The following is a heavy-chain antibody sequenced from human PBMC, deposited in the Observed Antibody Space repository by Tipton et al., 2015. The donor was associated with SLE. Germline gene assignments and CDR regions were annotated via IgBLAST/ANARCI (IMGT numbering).Heavy chain of an antibody. CDR1: GGSISSSSYY. CDR3: ARFRTVGAEYAFDI. V-gene: IGHV4-39*07. J-gene: IGHJ3*02. D-gene: IGHD1-26*01. Sequence: TLYLTCTVSGGSISSSSYYWGCIRQPPGKGLEWIGSIYYSGSTYYNPSLKSRVTISVDTSKNQFSLKLSSVTAADTAVYYCARFRTVGAEYAFDIWGQGTMVTVSS. CDR2: IYYSGST.